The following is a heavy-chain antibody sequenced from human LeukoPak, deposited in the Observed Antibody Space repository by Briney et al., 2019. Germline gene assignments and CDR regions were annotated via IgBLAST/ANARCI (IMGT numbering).Heavy chain of an antibody. CDR1: SGSISSSSNY. CDR2: IYYSGST. V-gene: IGHV4-39*01. D-gene: IGHD2-8*01. CDR3: ARLFCTNGVCHFDY. Sequence: ASETLSLTCTVSSGSISSSSNYWGWFRQPPGTGLEWIGSIYYSGSTYYSPSLKSRVTISVDTSKNQYSLRLSSVTAADTAVYYCARLFCTNGVCHFDYWAQGTLVTVSS. J-gene: IGHJ4*02.